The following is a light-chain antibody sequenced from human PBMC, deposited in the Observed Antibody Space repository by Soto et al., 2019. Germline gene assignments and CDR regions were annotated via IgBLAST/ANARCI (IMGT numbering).Light chain of an antibody. CDR3: CSYAGSSTHAV. V-gene: IGLV2-23*01. Sequence: QSALTQPASVSGSPGQSITISGTGTSGDVGSYNLVSWYQQHPGKAPKLMIYEGSKRPSGVSNRFSGSKSGNTASLTISGLQAEDEADYYCCSYAGSSTHAVFGGGTQLTVL. J-gene: IGLJ7*01. CDR2: EGS. CDR1: SGDVGSYNL.